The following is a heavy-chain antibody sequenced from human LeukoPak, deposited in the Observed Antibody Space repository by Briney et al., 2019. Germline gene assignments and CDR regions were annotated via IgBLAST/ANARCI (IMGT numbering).Heavy chain of an antibody. D-gene: IGHD6-19*01. V-gene: IGHV1-8*02. J-gene: IGHJ5*02. Sequence: ASVKVSCKASGYTFTSYGISWVRQAPGQGLEWMGWMNPNSGNTGYAQKFQGRVTMTRNTSISTAYMGLSSLRSEDTAVYYCARRHSSGWSNWFDPWGQGTLVTVSS. CDR1: GYTFTSYG. CDR3: ARRHSSGWSNWFDP. CDR2: MNPNSGNT.